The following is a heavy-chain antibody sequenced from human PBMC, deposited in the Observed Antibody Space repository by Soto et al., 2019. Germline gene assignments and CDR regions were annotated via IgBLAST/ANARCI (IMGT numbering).Heavy chain of an antibody. CDR2: INWNGGST. CDR1: GFTFDDYG. Sequence: GGSLRLSWAASGFTFDDYGMSWVRQAPGKGLEWASGINWNGGSTGYADSVKGRFTISRDNAKNSLYLQMNSLRADDSALYHCARGLLLFDYWGQGTLVTVSS. D-gene: IGHD2-15*01. J-gene: IGHJ4*02. V-gene: IGHV3-20*01. CDR3: ARGLLLFDY.